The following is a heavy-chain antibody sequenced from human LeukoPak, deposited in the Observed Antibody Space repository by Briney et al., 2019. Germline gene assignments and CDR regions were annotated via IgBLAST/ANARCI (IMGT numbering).Heavy chain of an antibody. J-gene: IGHJ4*02. CDR3: AKDRCSSTSCYNFDY. CDR2: VRYDGSNK. CDR1: GFTFSNYG. V-gene: IGHV3-30*02. D-gene: IGHD2-2*02. Sequence: GGSLRLSCAASGFTFSNYGMYWVRQAPGKGLEWVAFVRYDGSNKYYADSVKGRFTISRDSSMNTLYLQMNSLRAEDTAVYYCAKDRCSSTSCYNFDYWGQGTLVTVSS.